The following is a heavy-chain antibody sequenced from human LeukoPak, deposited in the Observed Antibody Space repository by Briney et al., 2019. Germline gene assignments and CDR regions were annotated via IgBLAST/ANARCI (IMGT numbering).Heavy chain of an antibody. V-gene: IGHV3-23*01. CDR1: GFTFNSYA. Sequence: PGGSLRLSCAASGFTFNSYAMNWVRQAPGKGLEWVSTISGSGGSTYYADSVKGRFTISRDNSKNTLYLQMNSLRAEDTALYYCTRGSNWGSYYYYYMDVWGKGTTVTVSS. CDR2: ISGSGGST. CDR3: TRGSNWGSYYYYYMDV. D-gene: IGHD7-27*01. J-gene: IGHJ6*03.